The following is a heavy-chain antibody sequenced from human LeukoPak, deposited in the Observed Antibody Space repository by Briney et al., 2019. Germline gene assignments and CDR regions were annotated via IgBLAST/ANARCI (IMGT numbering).Heavy chain of an antibody. CDR3: ARDHHRRLYDSQARDTFDI. V-gene: IGHV3-48*01. CDR1: GFTFSSYS. D-gene: IGHD3-22*01. CDR2: ISSSSSTI. Sequence: GGSLRLSCAASGFTFSSYSMNWVRQAPGKGLEWASYISSSSSTIHYADSVKGRFTISRDNAKNSLYLQMNSLRAEDTAVYYCARDHHRRLYDSQARDTFDIWGQGTMVTVS. J-gene: IGHJ3*02.